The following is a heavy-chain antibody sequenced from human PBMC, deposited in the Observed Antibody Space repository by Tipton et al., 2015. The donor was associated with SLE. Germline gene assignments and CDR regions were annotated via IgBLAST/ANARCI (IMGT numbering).Heavy chain of an antibody. D-gene: IGHD1-1*01. Sequence: TLSLTCAVYGGSFSGYYWSWIRQPPGKGLEWIGEINHSGSTNYNPSLKSRVTISVDTSKNQVSLNLASVTAADAAVYYCARGEPEGLTTNTFDIWGQGTEVTVAS. CDR1: GGSFSGYY. J-gene: IGHJ3*02. CDR3: ARGEPEGLTTNTFDI. V-gene: IGHV4-34*01. CDR2: INHSGST.